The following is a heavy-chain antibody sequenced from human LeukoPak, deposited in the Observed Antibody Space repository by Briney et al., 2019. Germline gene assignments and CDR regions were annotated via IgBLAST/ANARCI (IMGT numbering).Heavy chain of an antibody. CDR2: IYYSGST. V-gene: IGHV4-39*07. CDR3: ARDRDPYSSGWYSAFDY. J-gene: IGHJ4*02. D-gene: IGHD6-19*01. CDR1: GGSISSSSYY. Sequence: PSETLSLTCTVSGGSISSSSYYWGWIRQPPGKGLEWIGSIYYSGSTYYNPPLKSRVTISVDTSKDQFSLKLSSVTAADTAVYYCARDRDPYSSGWYSAFDYWGQGTLVTVSS.